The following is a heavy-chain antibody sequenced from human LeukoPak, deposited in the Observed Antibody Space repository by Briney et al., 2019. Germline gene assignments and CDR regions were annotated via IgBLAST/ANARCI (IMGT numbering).Heavy chain of an antibody. J-gene: IGHJ6*03. CDR2: INPNSGGT. CDR1: GYTFTGYY. CDR3: ATARFHPSAHYDSSGYYYNYYYMDV. V-gene: IGHV1-2*02. Sequence: GASVKVSCKASGYTFTGYYMHWVRQAPGQGLEWMGWINPNSGGTNYAQKFQGRVTMTRDTSISTAYMELSRLRSDDTAVYYCATARFHPSAHYDSSGYYYNYYYMDVWGKGTTVTISS. D-gene: IGHD3-22*01.